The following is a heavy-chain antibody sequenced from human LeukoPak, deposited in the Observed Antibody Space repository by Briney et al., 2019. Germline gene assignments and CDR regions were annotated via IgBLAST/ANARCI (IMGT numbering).Heavy chain of an antibody. J-gene: IGHJ4*02. V-gene: IGHV3-53*01. CDR2: IYSGGST. CDR1: GFTVSSNY. D-gene: IGHD5-18*01. Sequence: GGSLRLSCAASGFTVSSNYMSWVRQAPGKGLEWASVIYSGGSTYYADSVKGRFTISRDNSKNTLYLQMNSLRAEDTAVYYCARDRRPTAPLDYWGQGTLVTVSS. CDR3: ARDRRPTAPLDY.